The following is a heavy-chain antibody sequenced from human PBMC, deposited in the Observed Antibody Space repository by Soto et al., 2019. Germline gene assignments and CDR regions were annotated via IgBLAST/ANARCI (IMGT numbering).Heavy chain of an antibody. CDR1: GYTFTSYG. D-gene: IGHD2-15*01. J-gene: IGHJ5*02. CDR3: ARARYCSGGSCYSVPTIGWFDP. CDR2: ISAYNGNT. Sequence: ASVKVSCKASGYTFTSYGSSWVRQAPGQGLEWMGWISAYNGNTNYAQKLQGRVTMTTDTSTSTAYMELRSLRSDDTAVYYCARARYCSGGSCYSVPTIGWFDPWGQGTLVTVPQ. V-gene: IGHV1-18*01.